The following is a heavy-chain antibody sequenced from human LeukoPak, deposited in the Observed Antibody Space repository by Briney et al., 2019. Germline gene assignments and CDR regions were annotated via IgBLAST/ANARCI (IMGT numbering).Heavy chain of an antibody. CDR1: GYTFTGYY. CDR3: ARAPTGTLLRFLEWLPCLDY. Sequence: ASVKVSCKASGYTFTGYYMHWVRQAPGQGLEWMGWINPNSGGTNYAQKFQGRVTMTRDTSISTAYMELSRLRSDDTAVYYCARAPTGTLLRFLEWLPCLDYWGQGTLVTASS. J-gene: IGHJ4*02. CDR2: INPNSGGT. D-gene: IGHD3-3*01. V-gene: IGHV1-2*02.